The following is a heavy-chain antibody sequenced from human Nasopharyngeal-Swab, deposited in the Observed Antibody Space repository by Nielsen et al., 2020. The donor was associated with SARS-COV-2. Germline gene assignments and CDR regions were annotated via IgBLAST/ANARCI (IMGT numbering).Heavy chain of an antibody. CDR1: GGSTSSYY. CDR3: ARDRSRFGEKGEFDP. Sequence: SETLSLTCTVSGGSTSSYYWSWIRQPPGKGLEWIGYIYSSGSTNYNPSLKSRVTISVDTSKNQFSLKLSSVTAADTAVYYCARDRSRFGEKGEFDPWGQGTLVTVSS. CDR2: IYSSGST. J-gene: IGHJ5*02. D-gene: IGHD3-10*01. V-gene: IGHV4-59*01.